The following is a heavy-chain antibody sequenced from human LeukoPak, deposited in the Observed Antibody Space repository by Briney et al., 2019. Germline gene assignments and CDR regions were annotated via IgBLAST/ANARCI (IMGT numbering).Heavy chain of an antibody. CDR3: AGYDSSGYYYELAFDI. V-gene: IGHV1-69*13. CDR1: GGTFSSYA. Sequence: GASVKVSCKASGGTFSSYAISWVRQAPGQGLEWMGGIIPIFGTANYAQKFQGRVTITADESTSTAYMELSSLRSEDTAVYYCAGYDSSGYYYELAFDIWGQGTMVTVSS. J-gene: IGHJ3*02. CDR2: IIPIFGTA. D-gene: IGHD3-22*01.